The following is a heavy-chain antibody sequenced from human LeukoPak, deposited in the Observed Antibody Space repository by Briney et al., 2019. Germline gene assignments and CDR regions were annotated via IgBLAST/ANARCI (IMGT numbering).Heavy chain of an antibody. J-gene: IGHJ5*02. D-gene: IGHD3-22*01. CDR1: GFTFSSYW. Sequence: GGSLRLSCAASGFTFSSYWMSWVRQAPGKGLEWVANIKQDGSEKYYVDSVKGRFTISRDNAKNSLYLQMNSLRAEDTAVYYCATQRAYYYDSSGYPTWGQGTLVTVSS. CDR3: ATQRAYYYDSSGYPT. V-gene: IGHV3-7*01. CDR2: IKQDGSEK.